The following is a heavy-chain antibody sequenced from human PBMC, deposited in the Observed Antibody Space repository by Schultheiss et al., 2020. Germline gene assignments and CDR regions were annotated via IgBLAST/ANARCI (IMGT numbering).Heavy chain of an antibody. CDR1: GGSISSSNW. D-gene: IGHD3/OR15-3a*01. V-gene: IGHV4-4*02. J-gene: IGHJ6*02. CDR3: ARDPPFWTGPKQGYLDYGMDV. CDR2: INHSGST. Sequence: SETLSLTCTVSGGSISSSNWWSWVRQPPGKGLEWIGEINHSGSTNYNPSLKSRVTISVDTSKNQFSLKLSSVTAADTAVYYCARDPPFWTGPKQGYLDYGMDVWGQGTTVTVSS.